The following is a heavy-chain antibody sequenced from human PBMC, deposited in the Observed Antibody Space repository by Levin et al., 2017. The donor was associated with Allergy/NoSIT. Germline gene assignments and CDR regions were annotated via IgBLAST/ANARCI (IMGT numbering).Heavy chain of an antibody. CDR1: GILFSSYD. D-gene: IGHD3-22*01. Sequence: ETLSLTCAASGILFSSYDMNWVRQAPGKGLGWVSSISAGGNYIYYADSVKGRFTISRDNAKNSLFVQMNSLRAEDTAVYYCASWDMYHYHRSAFDYVYYAIDVWGQGTTVTVSS. CDR2: ISAGGNYI. V-gene: IGHV3-21*01. CDR3: ASWDMYHYHRSAFDYVYYAIDV. J-gene: IGHJ6*02.